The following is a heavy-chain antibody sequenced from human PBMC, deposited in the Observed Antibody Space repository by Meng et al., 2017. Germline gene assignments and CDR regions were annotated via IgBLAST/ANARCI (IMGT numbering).Heavy chain of an antibody. Sequence: GESLKISCAASGFTFSSYEMNWVRQSPGKGLEWVSYISSSGCSIYYADSVKGRFTIFRDNAKNSLYLQMNSLRAEDTAVYYCSREGGPWLVHFQFDYWGQGTLVTVSS. CDR3: SREGGPWLVHFQFDY. CDR2: ISSSGCSI. CDR1: GFTFSSYE. V-gene: IGHV3-48*03. D-gene: IGHD6-19*01. J-gene: IGHJ4*02.